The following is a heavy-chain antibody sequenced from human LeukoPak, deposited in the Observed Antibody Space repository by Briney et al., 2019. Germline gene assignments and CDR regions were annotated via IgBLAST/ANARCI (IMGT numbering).Heavy chain of an antibody. J-gene: IGHJ5*02. CDR3: AAGGGFLSVS. V-gene: IGHV3-21*01. Sequence: GGSLRLSWAASGFTFSSYSMNWVRQAPGKGLEWVSSISSSSSYIYYADSVKGRFTISRDNAKNSLYLQMNSLRAEDTAVYFCAAGGGFLSVSWGQGTLVTVSS. CDR1: GFTFSSYS. CDR2: ISSSSSYI. D-gene: IGHD2/OR15-2a*01.